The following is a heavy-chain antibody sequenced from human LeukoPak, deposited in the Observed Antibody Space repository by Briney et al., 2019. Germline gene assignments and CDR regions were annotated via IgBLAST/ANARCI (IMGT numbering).Heavy chain of an antibody. V-gene: IGHV1-69*04. CDR1: GVTFSSYA. CDR2: IIPILGIA. CDR3: ASFVVVRADNWLDP. D-gene: IGHD2-21*01. J-gene: IGHJ5*02. Sequence: GASVKVSCKASGVTFSSYAISWVRQAPGQGLEWMGRIIPILGIANYAQTFQGRVTITADKSTSTAYMELSSLRSEDTAVYYCASFVVVRADNWLDPWGQGTLVTVSS.